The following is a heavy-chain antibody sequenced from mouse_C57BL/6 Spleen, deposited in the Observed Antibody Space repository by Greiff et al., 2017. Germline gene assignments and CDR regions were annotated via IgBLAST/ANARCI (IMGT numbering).Heavy chain of an antibody. CDR3: AREGLPYDFDY. Sequence: DVQLQESGPGLVKPSPSLSLTCSVTGYSITSGYYWNWIRQFPGNKLEWMGYISYDGSNNYNPSLKNRISITRDTSKNQFFLKLNSVTTEDTATYYCAREGLPYDFDYWGQGTTLTVSS. J-gene: IGHJ2*01. V-gene: IGHV3-6*01. D-gene: IGHD3-1*01. CDR2: ISYDGSN. CDR1: GYSITSGYY.